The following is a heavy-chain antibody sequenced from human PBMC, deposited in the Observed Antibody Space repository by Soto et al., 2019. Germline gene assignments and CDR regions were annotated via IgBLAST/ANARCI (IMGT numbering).Heavy chain of an antibody. D-gene: IGHD1-1*01. Sequence: QVQLVQSGAEGKRPGSSVKVSCTPSGGIFNTLSINWVRQAPGQGLEWMEAIIPFFDSTNYAQKFQDRVTITADKSLGTAYMELTSLRSDDTAVYYCTTRDQGRFDHWGQGTPLTVSS. V-gene: IGHV1-69*06. CDR3: TTRDQGRFDH. J-gene: IGHJ4*02. CDR1: GGIFNTLS. CDR2: IIPFFDST.